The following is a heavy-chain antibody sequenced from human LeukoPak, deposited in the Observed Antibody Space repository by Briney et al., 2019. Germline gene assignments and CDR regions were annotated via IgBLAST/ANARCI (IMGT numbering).Heavy chain of an antibody. Sequence: GGSLRLSCAASGFTFSSYAMHWVRQAPGKGLEYVSAISSNGGRTYYANSVKGRFTISRDNSKNTLYLQMGSLRSEDTAVYYCARATHYYDSSRSRWFDPWGQGTLVTVSS. J-gene: IGHJ5*02. D-gene: IGHD3-22*01. V-gene: IGHV3-64*01. CDR3: ARATHYYDSSRSRWFDP. CDR2: ISSNGGRT. CDR1: GFTFSSYA.